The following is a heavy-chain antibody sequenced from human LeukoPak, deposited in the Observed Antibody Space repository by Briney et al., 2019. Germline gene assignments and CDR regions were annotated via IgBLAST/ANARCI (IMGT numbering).Heavy chain of an antibody. CDR1: GGSFSGYY. CDR3: ARGLPGYSSGWYLY. J-gene: IGHJ4*02. D-gene: IGHD6-19*01. V-gene: IGHV4-34*01. CDR2: INHSGST. Sequence: PSETLSLTCAVYGGSFSGYYWSWIRQPPGKGLGWIGEINHSGSTNYNPSLKSRVTISVDTSKNQFSLKLSSVTAADTAVYYCARGLPGYSSGWYLYWGQGTLVTVSS.